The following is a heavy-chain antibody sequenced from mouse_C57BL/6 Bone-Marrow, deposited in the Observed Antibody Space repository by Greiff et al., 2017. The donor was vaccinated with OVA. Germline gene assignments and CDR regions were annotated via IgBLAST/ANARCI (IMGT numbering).Heavy chain of an antibody. Sequence: VKLMESGPELVKPGASVKISCKASGYAFSSSWMNWVKQRPGKGLEWIGRIYPGDGDTNYNGKFKGKATLTAAKSSSTAYMQLSSLTSEDSAVYFCSFITTVPRDYWGQGTTLTVSS. J-gene: IGHJ2*01. D-gene: IGHD1-1*01. V-gene: IGHV1-82*01. CDR3: SFITTVPRDY. CDR1: GYAFSSSW. CDR2: IYPGDGDT.